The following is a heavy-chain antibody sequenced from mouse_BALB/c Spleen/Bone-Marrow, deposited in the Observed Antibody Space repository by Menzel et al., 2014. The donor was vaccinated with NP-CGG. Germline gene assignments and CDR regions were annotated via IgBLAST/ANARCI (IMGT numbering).Heavy chain of an antibody. CDR3: VRQFITTANYAMDY. CDR1: GFTFNTYA. Sequence: DVKLVESGGGLVQPKGSLKLSCAASGFTFNTYAMNWVRQAPGKGLEWVARIRSKSNNYATYYADSVKDRFTISRDDSQSVLYLQMNNLKTEDTAMYYCVRQFITTANYAMDYWGQGTSVTVSS. D-gene: IGHD1-2*01. V-gene: IGHV10-1*02. CDR2: IRSKSNNYAT. J-gene: IGHJ4*01.